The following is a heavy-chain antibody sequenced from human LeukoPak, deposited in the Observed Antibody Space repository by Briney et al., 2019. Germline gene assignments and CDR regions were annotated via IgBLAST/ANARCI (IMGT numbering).Heavy chain of an antibody. J-gene: IGHJ4*02. CDR1: GFSLATSGVG. V-gene: IGHV2-5*01. CDR2: IYWNDDK. CDR3: VVGFDY. D-gene: IGHD2-15*01. Sequence: SGPTLVKPTQTLTLTCTFSGFSLATSGVGVGWIRQPPGKALEWLAVIYWNDDKYYSPSLKSRFPITKDTSKNQVVLTMTNMNPVDTATYYCVVGFDYWGQGILVTVSS.